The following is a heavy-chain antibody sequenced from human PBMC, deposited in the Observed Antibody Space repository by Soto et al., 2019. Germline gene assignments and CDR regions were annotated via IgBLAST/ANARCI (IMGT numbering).Heavy chain of an antibody. J-gene: IGHJ5*02. CDR1: GSSISRGDYY. CDR2: IYYSGST. D-gene: IGHD3-9*01. Sequence: TQSLTCTVSGSSISRGDYYWGWIRQPPGKGLEWIGYIYYSGSTYYNPSLKSRVTISVETSKNQFSLKLSSVTAADTAVYYCARDGGVYDILTGYYGSWFDPWGQGTPVTVSS. V-gene: IGHV4-30-4*01. CDR3: ARDGGVYDILTGYYGSWFDP.